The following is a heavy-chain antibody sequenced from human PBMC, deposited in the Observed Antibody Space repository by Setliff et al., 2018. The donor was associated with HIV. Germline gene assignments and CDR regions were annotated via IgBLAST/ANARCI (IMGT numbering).Heavy chain of an antibody. V-gene: IGHV1-18*01. D-gene: IGHD3-22*01. J-gene: IGHJ1*01. Sequence: ASVKVSCKASGYTFNTYGISWVRQAPGQGLEWMGWISPYNGDTRYAQSLQGRVTLTTDTSTNTAYMEMRTLRSDDTAVYYCVMGVTRDSSGYYRDEYFQYWGQGTLVTVSS. CDR3: VMGVTRDSSGYYRDEYFQY. CDR2: ISPYNGDT. CDR1: GYTFNTYG.